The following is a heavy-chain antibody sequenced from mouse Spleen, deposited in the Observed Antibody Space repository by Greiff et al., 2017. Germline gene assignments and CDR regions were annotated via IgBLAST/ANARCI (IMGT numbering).Heavy chain of an antibody. V-gene: IGHV1-14*01. Sequence: VQLQQSGPELVKPGASVKMSCKASGYTFNSYVMHWVKQKPGPGLEWIGYLNPYNACTKYNEKFKGKATLTADKSSSTAYMELISLTSEDSAVYYCAIGNYEKGDYWGQGTTLTVSS. CDR3: AIGNYEKGDY. D-gene: IGHD2-1*01. CDR1: GYTFNSYV. J-gene: IGHJ2*01. CDR2: LNPYNACT.